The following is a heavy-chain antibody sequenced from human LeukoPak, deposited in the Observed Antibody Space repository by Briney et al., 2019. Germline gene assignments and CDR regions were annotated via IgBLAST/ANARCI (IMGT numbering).Heavy chain of an antibody. J-gene: IGHJ5*02. Sequence: GGSLRLSCAASGFTFSSYAMSWVRQAPGEGLEWVSAISSGGGYTYYADSVKGRFTISRDNSKNTLYLQMNSLRAGDTAVYYCARAPGYTSGWLNWFDPWGQGTLVTVSS. CDR3: ARAPGYTSGWLNWFDP. D-gene: IGHD6-19*01. CDR1: GFTFSSYA. V-gene: IGHV3-23*01. CDR2: ISSGGGYT.